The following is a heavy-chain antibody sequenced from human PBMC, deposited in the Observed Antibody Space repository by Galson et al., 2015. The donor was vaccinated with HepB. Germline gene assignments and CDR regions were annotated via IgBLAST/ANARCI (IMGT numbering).Heavy chain of an antibody. CDR2: IRYDGNNK. Sequence: SLRLSCAASGFTFSSHAMHWVRQAPGKGLEWVAFIRYDGNNKYYADSVKGRFTISRDNSKNTLYLQMISLRTEDTAFYYCAKAQGAYSINYFDSWGQGTLVTVSS. CDR3: AKAQGAYSINYFDS. V-gene: IGHV3-30*02. J-gene: IGHJ4*02. D-gene: IGHD2-15*01. CDR1: GFTFSSHA.